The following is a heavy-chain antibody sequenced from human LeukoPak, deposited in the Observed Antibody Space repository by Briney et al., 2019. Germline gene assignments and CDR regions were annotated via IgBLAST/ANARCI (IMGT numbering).Heavy chain of an antibody. D-gene: IGHD3-22*01. Sequence: SETLSLTCTVSGGSISSYYWSWIRQPPGKGLEWIGYIYYSGSTNYNPSLKSRVTISVDTSKNQFSLKLSSVTAADTAVYYCARIRSHYYDSSGYYDYWGQETLVTVSS. CDR1: GGSISSYY. V-gene: IGHV4-59*08. J-gene: IGHJ4*02. CDR3: ARIRSHYYDSSGYYDY. CDR2: IYYSGST.